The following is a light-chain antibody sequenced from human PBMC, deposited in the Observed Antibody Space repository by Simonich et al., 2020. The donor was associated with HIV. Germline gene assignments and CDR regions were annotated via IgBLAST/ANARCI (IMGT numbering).Light chain of an antibody. Sequence: QSALTQPASVSGSPGQSITISCPGTSSDVGGYNYVSWYQQHPGKAPKLMVYDVSNRPSGVSNRFSGSKSGNTASLTISGLQAEDEADHYCSSYAGSNNLVFGGGTKLTVL. V-gene: IGLV2-14*01. CDR2: DVS. J-gene: IGLJ3*02. CDR3: SSYAGSNNLV. CDR1: SSDVGGYNY.